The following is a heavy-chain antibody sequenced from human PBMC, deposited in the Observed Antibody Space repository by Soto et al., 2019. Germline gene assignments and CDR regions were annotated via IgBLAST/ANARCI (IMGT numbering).Heavy chain of an antibody. D-gene: IGHD4-17*01. V-gene: IGHV3-7*01. Sequence: PGGSLRLSCAASGFTFNTYWMSWVRQAPGKGLEWVANIKPDGSEKYYADSVKGRFTISRDNSKNTLYLQMNSLRAEDTAVYYCAKDCGDYYYYYGMDVWGQGTTVTVSS. J-gene: IGHJ6*02. CDR1: GFTFNTYW. CDR3: AKDCGDYYYYYGMDV. CDR2: IKPDGSEK.